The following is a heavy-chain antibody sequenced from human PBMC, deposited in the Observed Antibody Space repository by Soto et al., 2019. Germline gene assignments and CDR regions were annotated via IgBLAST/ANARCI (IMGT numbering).Heavy chain of an antibody. J-gene: IGHJ4*02. CDR2: ISSSGSTI. CDR1: GFTYSDYY. D-gene: IGHD3-3*01. CDR3: ASGTIFGVVIISPFDY. V-gene: IGHV3-11*01. Sequence: QVQLVESGGGLVKPGGSLRLSCAASGFTYSDYYMSWIRQAPGKGLEWVSYISSSGSTIYYADSVKGRFTISRDNAKNSLYLQMNSLRAEDTAVYYCASGTIFGVVIISPFDYWGQGTLVTVSS.